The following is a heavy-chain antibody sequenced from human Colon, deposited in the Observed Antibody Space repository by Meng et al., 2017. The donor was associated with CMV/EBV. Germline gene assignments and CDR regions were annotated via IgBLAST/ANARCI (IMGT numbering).Heavy chain of an antibody. D-gene: IGHD1-1*01. CDR3: ANPTRLSERYPEFFQH. CDR2: ISGSGDNA. V-gene: IGHV3-23*01. CDR1: GFTFSNYA. J-gene: IGHJ1*01. Sequence: GFTFSNYALSWVRQAPGKGLEWVSSISGSGDNAYYADSVKGRFIISRDNSKNTLYLQINNLRAEESAVYYCANPTRLSERYPEFFQHWGQGTLVTVSS.